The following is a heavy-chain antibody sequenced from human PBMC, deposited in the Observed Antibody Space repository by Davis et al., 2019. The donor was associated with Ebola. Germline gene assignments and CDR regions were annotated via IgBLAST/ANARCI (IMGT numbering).Heavy chain of an antibody. Sequence: ASVKVSCKASGYTFTSYAMHWVRQAPGQRLEWMGWISGYNGNTNYAQKLQGRVTMTTGTSTSTAYMELRSLRSDDTAVYYCAREGYCSGGSCYWDYYYYGMDVWGQGTTVTVSS. CDR1: GYTFTSYA. J-gene: IGHJ6*02. V-gene: IGHV1-18*01. CDR2: ISGYNGNT. CDR3: AREGYCSGGSCYWDYYYYGMDV. D-gene: IGHD2-15*01.